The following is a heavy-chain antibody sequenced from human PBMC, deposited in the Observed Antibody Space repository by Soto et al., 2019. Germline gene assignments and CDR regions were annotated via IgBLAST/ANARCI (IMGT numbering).Heavy chain of an antibody. D-gene: IGHD3-10*01. CDR3: ARDTGFGESDV. Sequence: QVQLVQSGAEVKKPGASVKVSCKASGYSFTSYGISWVLQAPGQGLAWMGWISAYNVNTNYAQKLQGRVTMTTDSTTSTAYREMRSMRSDDTALYYCARDTGFGESDVWGQGTTVTVSS. J-gene: IGHJ6*02. V-gene: IGHV1-18*01. CDR2: ISAYNVNT. CDR1: GYSFTSYG.